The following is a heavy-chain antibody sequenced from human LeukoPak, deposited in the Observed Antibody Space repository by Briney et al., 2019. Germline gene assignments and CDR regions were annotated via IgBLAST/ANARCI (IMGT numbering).Heavy chain of an antibody. Sequence: ASVKVSCKASGDTFTGYYIHWVRQAPGQGLERMGWINPNSAGTNYAQKFQGRVTMTRDTSISTAYMELSRQRSDDTAVYYCAKAPYGDYYYYAMDVWGQGTTVTVSS. CDR2: INPNSAGT. V-gene: IGHV1-2*02. CDR3: AKAPYGDYYYYAMDV. CDR1: GDTFTGYY. D-gene: IGHD4-17*01. J-gene: IGHJ6*02.